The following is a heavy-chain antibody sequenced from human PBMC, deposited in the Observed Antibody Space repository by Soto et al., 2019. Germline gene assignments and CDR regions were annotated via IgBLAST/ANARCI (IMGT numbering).Heavy chain of an antibody. CDR2: IDPSDSYT. D-gene: IGHD4-17*01. CDR1: GYSFSSYW. V-gene: IGHV5-10-1*01. J-gene: IGHJ6*02. Sequence: EVQLVQSGAEVKKPGESLRISCKASGYSFSSYWVTWVRQMPGKDLEWMGRIDPSDSYTNYNPPFQGHVTISVDKSISTAYLQWSSLKASDTAMYYCARLYGGNSGMDVWGQGTTVTVSS. CDR3: ARLYGGNSGMDV.